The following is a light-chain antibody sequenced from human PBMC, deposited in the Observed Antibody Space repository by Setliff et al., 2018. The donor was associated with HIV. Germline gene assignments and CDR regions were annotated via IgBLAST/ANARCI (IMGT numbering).Light chain of an antibody. CDR3: QVWDSSSDHRV. Sequence: SYELTQPPSVSVAPGKTARITCGGNNIGNKNVHWYQQKSGQAPVLAVYDDDDRPSGIPERFSGSNSGNMATLTISRVEVGDEAVYYCQVWDSSSDHRVFGGGTKVTVL. CDR1: NIGNKN. V-gene: IGLV3-21*03. CDR2: DDD. J-gene: IGLJ3*02.